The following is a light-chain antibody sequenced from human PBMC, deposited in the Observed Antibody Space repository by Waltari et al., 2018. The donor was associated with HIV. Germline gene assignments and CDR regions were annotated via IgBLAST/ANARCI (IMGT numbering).Light chain of an antibody. CDR1: SSEVGGYNH. CDR3: SSYTSSSTLV. CDR2: AVS. J-gene: IGLJ2*01. V-gene: IGLV2-14*01. Sequence: QSALTQPASVSGSPGQSITISCTGTSSEVGGYNHVSWYPQHPRKATKLMIYAVSNRPSVVSNRFSGSKSGNTASLTISGLQAEDEADYYCSSYTSSSTLVFGGGTKLTVL.